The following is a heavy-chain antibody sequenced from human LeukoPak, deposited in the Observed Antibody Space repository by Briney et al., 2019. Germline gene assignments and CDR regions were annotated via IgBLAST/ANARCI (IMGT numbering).Heavy chain of an antibody. CDR2: ISAYNGNT. Sequence: ASVKVSCKASGYTFTSYGISWVRQAPGQGLEWMGWISAYNGNTNYAQKLQGRVTMTTDTSTSTAYMELRSLRSDDTAVYYCARGPYFDSKGFYYYYYYGMDVWGQGTTVTISS. J-gene: IGHJ6*02. CDR3: ARGPYFDSKGFYYYYYYGMDV. V-gene: IGHV1-18*01. D-gene: IGHD3-9*01. CDR1: GYTFTSYG.